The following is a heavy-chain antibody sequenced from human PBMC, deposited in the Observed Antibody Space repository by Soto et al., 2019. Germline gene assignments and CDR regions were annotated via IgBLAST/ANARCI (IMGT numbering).Heavy chain of an antibody. V-gene: IGHV4-4*08. Sequence: ASETLSLTCTVSGGSMNSYYWSWIRQPPGKGLEWLGYIYDGDSANYNPSLKSRVIISVDMSKDQFYLKLSSVTAADTAVYYCARIGWDIVLVPAATKKNWFDPWGQGTLVTVSS. CDR2: IYDGDSA. J-gene: IGHJ5*02. CDR1: GGSMNSYY. CDR3: ARIGWDIVLVPAATKKNWFDP. D-gene: IGHD2-2*01.